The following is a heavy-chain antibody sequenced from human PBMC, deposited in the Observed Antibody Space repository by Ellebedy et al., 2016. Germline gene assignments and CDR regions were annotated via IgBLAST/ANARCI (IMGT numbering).Heavy chain of an antibody. CDR2: VYYSGST. CDR1: GGSINSSRYY. CDR3: VRDAGDDAFDI. J-gene: IGHJ3*02. Sequence: SETLSLTCSVSGGSINSSRYYWGWVRQPPGRGLEWIGSVYYSGSTYYNPSLKSRVIISLDKSKSLFSVKLNSVTAADTALYYCVRDAGDDAFDIWGQGTMVTVSS. V-gene: IGHV4-39*01. D-gene: IGHD3-16*01.